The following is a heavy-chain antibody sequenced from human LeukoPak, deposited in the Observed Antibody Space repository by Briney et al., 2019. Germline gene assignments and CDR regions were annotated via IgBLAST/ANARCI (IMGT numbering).Heavy chain of an antibody. J-gene: IGHJ4*02. Sequence: PGGSLRLSCAASGFTFSDYYMSWFRQAPGKGLEWLSYISGTSTYTNFADSVKGRFTISRDNAKNSLFLQMNGLRAEDTAVYYCGRVLVGAADYWGQGTLVTVSS. V-gene: IGHV3-11*05. CDR2: ISGTSTYT. D-gene: IGHD2-15*01. CDR3: GRVLVGAADY. CDR1: GFTFSDYY.